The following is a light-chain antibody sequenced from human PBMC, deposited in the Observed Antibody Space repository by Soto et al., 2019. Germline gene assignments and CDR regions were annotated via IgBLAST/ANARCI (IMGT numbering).Light chain of an antibody. V-gene: IGKV4-1*01. CDR3: QQYQSIPFT. CDR2: WYS. CDR1: QSVLHRSNGNNY. J-gene: IGKJ3*01. Sequence: DIVMTQSPDSLSVSLGERATIKCRSSQSVLHRSNGNNYIAWYQQKPGQPPKLLIYWYSTRDSGVPDRFIGSGSGTDCTLTVSRLQAEDVAVYDCQQYQSIPFTFGPGTKVHI.